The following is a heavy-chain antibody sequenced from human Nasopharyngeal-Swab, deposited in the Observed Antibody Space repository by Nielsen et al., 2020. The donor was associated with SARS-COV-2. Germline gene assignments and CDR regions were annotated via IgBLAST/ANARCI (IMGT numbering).Heavy chain of an antibody. D-gene: IGHD1-7*01. V-gene: IGHV4-34*01. Sequence: IRQPPGKGLEWIGEINHSGSTNYNPSLKSRVTISVDTSKNQFSLKLSSGTAADTTVYYCARRTRYGITGTRGGFRVWGKGTTVTVSS. CDR2: INHSGST. J-gene: IGHJ6*04. CDR3: ARRTRYGITGTRGGFRV.